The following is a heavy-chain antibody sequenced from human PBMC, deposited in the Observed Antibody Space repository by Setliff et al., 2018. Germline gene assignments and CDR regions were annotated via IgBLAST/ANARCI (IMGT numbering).Heavy chain of an antibody. V-gene: IGHV4-61*02. CDR3: ARDNTILGATDH. CDR2: LHTSGST. Sequence: PSETLSLTCAVSGASINSGTYYWSWIRQPAGKGLEWVGRLHTSGSTTYNPSLQSRVTISVDTSKNHFSLNLTSVTAADTAVYFCARDNTILGATDHWGQGALVTVSS. CDR1: GASINSGTYY. D-gene: IGHD1-26*01. J-gene: IGHJ5*02.